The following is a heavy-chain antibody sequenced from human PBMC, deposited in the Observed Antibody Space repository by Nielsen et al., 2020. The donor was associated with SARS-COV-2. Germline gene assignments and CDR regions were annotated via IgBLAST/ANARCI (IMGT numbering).Heavy chain of an antibody. D-gene: IGHD6-6*01. Sequence: SLKISCAASGFTFRNLWMDWVRQVPGKGLEWVSGISWNSGSIGYADSVKGRFTISRDNAKNSLYLQMNSLRAEDTALYYCAKPPEYDAFDIWGQGTMVTISS. J-gene: IGHJ3*02. CDR2: ISWNSGSI. CDR1: GFTFRNLW. V-gene: IGHV3-9*01. CDR3: AKPPEYDAFDI.